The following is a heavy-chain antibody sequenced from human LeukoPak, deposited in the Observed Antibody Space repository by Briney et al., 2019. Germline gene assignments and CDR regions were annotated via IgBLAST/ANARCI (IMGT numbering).Heavy chain of an antibody. CDR2: IIPIFGTA. CDR1: GGTFSSYA. J-gene: IGHJ1*01. CDR3: ASFYDSSGYSPEYFQH. Sequence: SVKVSCKASGGTFSSYAISWVRQAPGQGLEWMGRIIPIFGTANYAQKFQGRVTITTDESTSTAYMELSSLRSEDTAVYYCASFYDSSGYSPEYFQHWSQGTLVTVSS. D-gene: IGHD3-22*01. V-gene: IGHV1-69*05.